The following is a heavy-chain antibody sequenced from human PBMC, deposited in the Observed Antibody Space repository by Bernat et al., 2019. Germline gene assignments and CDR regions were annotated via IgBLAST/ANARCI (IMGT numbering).Heavy chain of an antibody. D-gene: IGHD6-13*01. Sequence: EVQLVESGGGLVQPGGSLRLSCAASGFNFGGYWMTWVRQAPGKGLEWVANIKQDGSERFYVDSVKGRLPISRDNAKNSLYLHMTSLSAEDTAVYYCAKCIVAAGRSLYYHYGMDVWGQGTTVTVSS. CDR2: IKQDGSER. CDR3: AKCIVAAGRSLYYHYGMDV. V-gene: IGHV3-7*02. CDR1: GFNFGGYW. J-gene: IGHJ6*02.